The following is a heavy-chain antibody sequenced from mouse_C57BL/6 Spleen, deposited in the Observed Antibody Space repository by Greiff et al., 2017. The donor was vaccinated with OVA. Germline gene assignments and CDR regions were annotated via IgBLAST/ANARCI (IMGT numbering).Heavy chain of an antibody. CDR1: GYTFTDYN. D-gene: IGHD2-2*01. Sequence: EVQLQQSGPELVKPGASVKMSCKASGYTFTDYNMHWVKQSHGKSLEWIGYINPNNGGTSYNQKFKGKATLTVNKSSSTAYMELRSRTSEDSAVDFCASSGGYDRFAYWGQGTLVTVSA. J-gene: IGHJ3*01. V-gene: IGHV1-22*01. CDR3: ASSGGYDRFAY. CDR2: INPNNGGT.